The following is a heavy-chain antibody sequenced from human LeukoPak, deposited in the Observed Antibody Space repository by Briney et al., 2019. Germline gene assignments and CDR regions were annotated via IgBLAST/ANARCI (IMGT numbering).Heavy chain of an antibody. CDR1: GYTFTGYY. J-gene: IGHJ5*02. CDR2: INPNSGGT. D-gene: IGHD2-2*01. Sequence: ASVKVSCKASGYTFTGYYMHWVRQAPGQGLEWMGWINPNSGGTSYAQKFQGRVTMTRDTSISTAYMELSRLRSDDTAVYYCARTFVVPATPFDPWGQGTLVTVSS. V-gene: IGHV1-2*02. CDR3: ARTFVVPATPFDP.